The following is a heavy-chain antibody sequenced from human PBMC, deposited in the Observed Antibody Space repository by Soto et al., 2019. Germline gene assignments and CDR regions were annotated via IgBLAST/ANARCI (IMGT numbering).Heavy chain of an antibody. CDR1: GYTFSSYG. J-gene: IGHJ6*02. Sequence: SSVKVSCKASGYTFSSYGISWVRQAPGQGLEWMGWVSAYKGNTNYAQKVQGRVTMTTDTSTSTAYMELSRLRSDDTAVYYCARELELRPGLYGMDVWGQGTTVTVSS. CDR2: VSAYKGNT. V-gene: IGHV1-18*01. D-gene: IGHD1-7*01. CDR3: ARELELRPGLYGMDV.